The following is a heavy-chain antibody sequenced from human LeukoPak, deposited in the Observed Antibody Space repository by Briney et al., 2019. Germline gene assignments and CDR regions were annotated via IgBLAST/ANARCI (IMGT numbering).Heavy chain of an antibody. Sequence: PGGSLRLSCAASGFTFSSYEMNWVRQAPGKGLEWVSYISSSGSTIYYADSLKGRFIISRDNAKNSLYLQMNSLRAEDTAVYYCARAHYYDSSGLDFWGQGTLVTVSS. CDR2: ISSSGSTI. CDR1: GFTFSSYE. V-gene: IGHV3-48*03. CDR3: ARAHYYDSSGLDF. D-gene: IGHD3-22*01. J-gene: IGHJ4*02.